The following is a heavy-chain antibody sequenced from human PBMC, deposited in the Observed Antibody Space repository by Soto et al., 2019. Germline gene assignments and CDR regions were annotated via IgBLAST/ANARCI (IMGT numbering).Heavy chain of an antibody. Sequence: QVHLVESGGGAVQAGRSLRVSCATSGFIFSAYGMQWVRQAPGKGLEWVAFINYDGSSKFYGDSVKGRFTVSRDNSKNTVFLQLNSLRGEDTATYYCARCKQKVIHCAMDVWGQGATVTVTS. D-gene: IGHD2-21*01. CDR2: INYDGSSK. J-gene: IGHJ6*02. V-gene: IGHV3-33*01. CDR3: ARCKQKVIHCAMDV. CDR1: GFIFSAYG.